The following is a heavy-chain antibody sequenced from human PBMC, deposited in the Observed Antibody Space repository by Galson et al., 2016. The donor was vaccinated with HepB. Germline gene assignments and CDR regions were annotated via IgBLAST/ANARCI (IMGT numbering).Heavy chain of an antibody. D-gene: IGHD4-17*01. CDR2: IHSGVLT. CDR3: ARDEDGDYLAY. V-gene: IGHV3-53*01. Sequence: SLRLSCAASGFVFSNFGLSWVRQAPGKGLEWVSIIHSGVLTFYADSVKGRFTISRNNSKNTVYLQMNSLRAEDTAVYHCARDEDGDYLAYWGQGTLVTVAS. CDR1: GFVFSNFG. J-gene: IGHJ4*02.